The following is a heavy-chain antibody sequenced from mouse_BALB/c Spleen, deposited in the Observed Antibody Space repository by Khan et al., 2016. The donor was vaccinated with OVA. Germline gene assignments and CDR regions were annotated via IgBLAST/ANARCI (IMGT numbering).Heavy chain of an antibody. Sequence: EVKLEESGPSLVKPSQTLSLTCSVTGDSITSGYWNWIRKFPGNKLEYMGYIIYTGYTYYNPSLQSRISITRHTSKNQYYLQLNSVTDEDTATDYGARSTYRYAFVYWGQGTLVTVSA. V-gene: IGHV3-8*02. CDR1: GDSITSGY. CDR3: ARSTYRYAFVY. J-gene: IGHJ3*01. CDR2: IIYTGYT. D-gene: IGHD2-12*01.